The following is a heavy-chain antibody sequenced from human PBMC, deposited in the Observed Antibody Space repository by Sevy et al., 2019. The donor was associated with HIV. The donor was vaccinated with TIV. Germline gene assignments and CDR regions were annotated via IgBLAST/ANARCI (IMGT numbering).Heavy chain of an antibody. Sequence: GSLRLSCVASGFTFSSHFMTWVSQAPGKGLEWVANLDEDGNEINYVDSVKGRFTISRDNVKNSVYLQMDGLRAEDTAVYYSARHCVVRVCQFQFFDIWGRGPLVTVSS. V-gene: IGHV3-7*01. J-gene: IGHJ2*01. CDR3: ARHCVVRVCQFQFFDI. CDR1: GFTFSSHF. CDR2: LDEDGNEI. D-gene: IGHD2-21*01.